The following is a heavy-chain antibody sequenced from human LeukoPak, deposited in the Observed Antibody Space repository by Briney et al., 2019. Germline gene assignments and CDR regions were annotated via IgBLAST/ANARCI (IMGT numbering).Heavy chain of an antibody. J-gene: IGHJ4*02. CDR3: AKKSRDGYNPFDY. D-gene: IGHD5-24*01. CDR2: ISYDGSNK. CDR1: GFTFSSYA. V-gene: IGHV3-30-3*01. Sequence: QPGRSLRLSCAASGFTFSSYAMHWVRQAPGKGLEWVAVISYDGSNKYYADSVKGRFTISRDNSKNTLYLEINSLRAEDTAVYYCAKKSRDGYNPFDYLGQGTLVTVSS.